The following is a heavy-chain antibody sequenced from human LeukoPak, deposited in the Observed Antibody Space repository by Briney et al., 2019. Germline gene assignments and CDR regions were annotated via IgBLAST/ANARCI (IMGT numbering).Heavy chain of an antibody. CDR3: VRDGDTSGYTN. Sequence: PGGSLRLSCAASGFTFSNYWMHWVRQAPGKGLVWVSRINSDGSSTSYADSVKGRFTISRDNAKNTLYLQMNSLRAEDTAVYSCVRDGDTSGYTNWGQGTLVTVSS. CDR2: INSDGSST. V-gene: IGHV3-74*01. CDR1: GFTFSNYW. D-gene: IGHD3-22*01. J-gene: IGHJ4*02.